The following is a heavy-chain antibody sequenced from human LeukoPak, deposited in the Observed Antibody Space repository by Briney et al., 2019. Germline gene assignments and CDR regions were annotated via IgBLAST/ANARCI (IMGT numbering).Heavy chain of an antibody. CDR3: TRNEI. V-gene: IGHV3-7*01. Sequence: GGSLRLSCAASGFTLSNYWMGWVRQVPRKGLEWVASINRDGGEKHYVDSVEGRFTISRDNAKNSLYLQMNSLKAEDTAIYFCTRNEIWGQGTLVTVSS. CDR2: INRDGGEK. J-gene: IGHJ4*02. CDR1: GFTLSNYW.